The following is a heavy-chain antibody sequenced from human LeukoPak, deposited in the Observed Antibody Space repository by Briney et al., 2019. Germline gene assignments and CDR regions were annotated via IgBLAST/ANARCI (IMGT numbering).Heavy chain of an antibody. CDR1: GDSISGFY. D-gene: IGHD6-19*01. CDR3: ARLHLVSSGWYPMADS. Sequence: SETLSLTCTVSGDSISGFYWSWIRQAAGKGLEWIGHIYTSGSTNYNPSLKSRVTMSVDMSENQFSLTLSSVTAADTAVYYCARLHLVSSGWYPMADSWGQGTLVTVSS. J-gene: IGHJ4*02. V-gene: IGHV4-4*07. CDR2: IYTSGST.